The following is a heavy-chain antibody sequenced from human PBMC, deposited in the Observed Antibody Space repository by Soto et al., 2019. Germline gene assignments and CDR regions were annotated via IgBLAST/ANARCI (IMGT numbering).Heavy chain of an antibody. Sequence: GASVKVSCKASGGTFSSYAISWVRQAPGQGLEWMGGIIPIFGTANYAQKFQGRVTITADESTSTAYMELSSLRSEDTAVYYCQGGGPTYYYDSSGPGSVGVPLDAFDIWGQGTMVTVSS. D-gene: IGHD3-22*01. CDR3: QGGGPTYYYDSSGPGSVGVPLDAFDI. CDR2: IIPIFGTA. J-gene: IGHJ3*02. CDR1: GGTFSSYA. V-gene: IGHV1-69*13.